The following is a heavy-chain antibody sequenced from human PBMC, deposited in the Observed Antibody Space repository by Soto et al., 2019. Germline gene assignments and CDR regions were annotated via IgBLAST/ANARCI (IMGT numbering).Heavy chain of an antibody. J-gene: IGHJ6*02. CDR3: TSHNYYSNHYYYAMDV. D-gene: IGHD4-4*01. CDR2: VYHDGST. CDR1: GASITSTNW. Sequence: QVQLQESGPGLVKPSGTLSLTCAVSGASITSTNWWSWVRQSPGEGLEWIGEVYHDGSTNRHPSLRSRVTVSVGRPKNQFSLNLNSVTAADTAVYYCTSHNYYSNHYYYAMDVWGQGTTVTVSS. V-gene: IGHV4-4*02.